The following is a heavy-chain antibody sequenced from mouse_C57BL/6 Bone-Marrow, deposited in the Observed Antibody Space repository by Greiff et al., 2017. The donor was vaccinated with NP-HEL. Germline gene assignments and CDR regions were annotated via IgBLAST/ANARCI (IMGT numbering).Heavy chain of an antibody. D-gene: IGHD1-1*01. CDR2: IYPGSGST. CDR1: GYTFTSYW. V-gene: IGHV1-55*01. CDR3: ARQGSYYGSSPHWYFDV. Sequence: QVQLKQPGAELVKPGASVKMSCKASGYTFTSYWITWVKQRPGQGLEWIGDIYPGSGSTNYNEKFKSKATLTVDTSSSTAYMQLSSLTSEDSAVYYCARQGSYYGSSPHWYFDVWGTGTTVTVSS. J-gene: IGHJ1*03.